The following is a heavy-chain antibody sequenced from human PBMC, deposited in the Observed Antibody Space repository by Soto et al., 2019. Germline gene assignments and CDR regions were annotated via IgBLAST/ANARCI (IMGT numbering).Heavy chain of an antibody. V-gene: IGHV1-69*05. CDR3: AMVDVYVTPSPQDV. CDR1: GGTFSSYA. CDR2: IIPIDGTT. D-gene: IGHD3-16*01. Sequence: SVKVSCKASGGTFSSYAISWVRQAPGQGLEWMGGIIPIDGTTNYAQKLQGRVTLTTDTSTSTAYMELRSLRSNDTAVYYCAMVDVYVTPSPQDVWGQGTTVTVSS. J-gene: IGHJ6*02.